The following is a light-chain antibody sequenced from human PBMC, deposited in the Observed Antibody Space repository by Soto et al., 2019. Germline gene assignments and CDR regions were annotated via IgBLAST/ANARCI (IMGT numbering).Light chain of an antibody. J-gene: IGLJ2*01. CDR1: SSDVGGYNC. CDR2: EVS. V-gene: IGLV2-8*01. CDR3: SSYAGSNIPVV. Sequence: QSALTQPPSASGSPGQSVTISCTGTSSDVGGYNCVSWYQQHPGKAPKLMIYEVSKRSSGVPDRFSGSKSGNTASLTVSGLQAEDEADYYCSSYAGSNIPVVFGGGTKLTVL.